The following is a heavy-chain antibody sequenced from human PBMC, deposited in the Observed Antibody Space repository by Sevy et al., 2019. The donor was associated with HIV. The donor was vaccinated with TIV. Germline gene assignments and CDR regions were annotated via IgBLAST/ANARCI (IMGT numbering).Heavy chain of an antibody. CDR1: GFSFGDYA. D-gene: IGHD6-6*01. V-gene: IGHV3-9*01. CDR3: AKDNRPATMSNSSYYYYYGMDV. Sequence: SLRLSCAASGFSFGDYAMHWVRQAPGKGLEWVSGISWNSVSLDYAESVKGRFTISGDNAKNSLFLQMNRLRSEDTALYYCAKDNRPATMSNSSYYYYYGMDVWGQGTTVTVSS. J-gene: IGHJ6*02. CDR2: ISWNSVSL.